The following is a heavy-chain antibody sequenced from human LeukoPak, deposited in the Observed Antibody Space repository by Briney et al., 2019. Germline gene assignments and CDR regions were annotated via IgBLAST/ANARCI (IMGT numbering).Heavy chain of an antibody. Sequence: ASETLSLTCTVSGASISYYYWTWVRQPPGKGLEWIGSIYYTGNTSYNPSLQSRVTISVDTSKNQFSLRLSSVTAADTAVYYCARDRGTGWQEEAFDIWGQGTMVTVSS. V-gene: IGHV4-59*01. CDR2: IYYTGNT. CDR1: GASISYYY. CDR3: ARDRGTGWQEEAFDI. J-gene: IGHJ3*02. D-gene: IGHD6-19*01.